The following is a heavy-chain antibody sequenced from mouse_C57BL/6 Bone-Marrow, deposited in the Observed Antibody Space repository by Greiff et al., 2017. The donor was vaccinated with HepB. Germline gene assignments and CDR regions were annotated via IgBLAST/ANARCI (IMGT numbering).Heavy chain of an antibody. Sequence: VQLVESGAELVKPGASVKMSCKASGYTFTTYPIEWMKQNHGKSLEWIGNFHPYNDDTKYNEKFKGKATLTVEKSSSTVYLELSRLTSDDSAVYYCARGDYYYGSSNWYFDVGGTGTTVTVSS. D-gene: IGHD1-1*01. CDR1: GYTFTTYP. V-gene: IGHV1-47*01. CDR3: ARGDYYYGSSNWYFDV. J-gene: IGHJ1*03. CDR2: FHPYNDDT.